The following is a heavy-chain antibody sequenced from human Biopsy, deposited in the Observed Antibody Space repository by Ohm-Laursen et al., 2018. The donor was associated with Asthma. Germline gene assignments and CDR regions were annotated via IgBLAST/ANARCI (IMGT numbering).Heavy chain of an antibody. Sequence: SLRLSCTASGSSFDDCAMHWVRQAPGKGLEWVSSISWNSGNIDYAVSVKGRFTISRDNAKNSLYLQMQSLRPEDTAVYYCAKDERAYYGSDSKYMQPVPLGDWGQGTLVIVSA. V-gene: IGHV3-9*01. J-gene: IGHJ4*02. CDR1: GSSFDDCA. CDR2: ISWNSGNI. CDR3: AKDERAYYGSDSKYMQPVPLGD. D-gene: IGHD2-21*01.